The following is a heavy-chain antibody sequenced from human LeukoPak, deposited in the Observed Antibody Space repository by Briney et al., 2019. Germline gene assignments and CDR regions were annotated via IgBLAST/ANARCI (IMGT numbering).Heavy chain of an antibody. CDR2: IYYSGST. J-gene: IGHJ1*01. CDR3: ARHKITIFGVVIIEYFQH. Sequence: PSETLSLTCTVSGGSISSSSYYWGWIRQPPGKGLEWIGSIYYSGSTYYSPSLKSRVTISVDTSKNQFSLKLSSVTAADTAVYYCARHKITIFGVVIIEYFQHWGQGTLVTVSS. D-gene: IGHD3-3*01. V-gene: IGHV4-39*01. CDR1: GGSISSSSYY.